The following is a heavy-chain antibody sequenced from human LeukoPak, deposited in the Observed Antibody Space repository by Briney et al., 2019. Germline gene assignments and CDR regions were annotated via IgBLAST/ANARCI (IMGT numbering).Heavy chain of an antibody. J-gene: IGHJ4*02. CDR2: INHSGST. D-gene: IGHD3-22*01. CDR1: GGSFSGYY. Sequence: SETLSLTCAVYGGSFSGYYWSWIRQPPGKGLEWIGEINHSGSTNYNPSLKSRVTISVDTSKNQLSLKLSSVTAADTAVYYCARGYLWYYYDSSGYYGYWGQGTLVTVSS. CDR3: ARGYLWYYYDSSGYYGY. V-gene: IGHV4-34*01.